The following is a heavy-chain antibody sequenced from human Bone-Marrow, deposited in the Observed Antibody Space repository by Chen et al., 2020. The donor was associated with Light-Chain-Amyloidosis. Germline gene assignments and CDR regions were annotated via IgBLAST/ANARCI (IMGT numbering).Heavy chain of an antibody. J-gene: IGHJ4*02. V-gene: IGHV3-43*01. Sequence: EVQLVESGGVVVQPGGSLRLSCEASGFTFDDYPMHWVRQAPGESLEWVSLISWDGGRAYYADSLKGRFTISRDNSKNSLYLQMNSLSTEDTALYYCAKGQGGSGWHFDSWGQGTLVTVSS. D-gene: IGHD6-19*01. CDR1: GFTFDDYP. CDR2: ISWDGGRA. CDR3: AKGQGGSGWHFDS.